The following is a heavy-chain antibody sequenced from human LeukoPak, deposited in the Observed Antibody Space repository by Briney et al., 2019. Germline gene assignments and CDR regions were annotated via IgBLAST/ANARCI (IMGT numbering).Heavy chain of an antibody. Sequence: SETLSLTCTVSGGSISITSYYWGWIRQPPGKGLEWIGSMYSSGSTYYNPSLKSRVTISVDTSKNQFSLKLSSVTAADTAVYYCARDGRVDYGNYTFDYWGQGTQVTVSS. J-gene: IGHJ4*02. CDR1: GGSISITSYY. CDR3: ARDGRVDYGNYTFDY. V-gene: IGHV4-39*07. D-gene: IGHD4-11*01. CDR2: MYSSGST.